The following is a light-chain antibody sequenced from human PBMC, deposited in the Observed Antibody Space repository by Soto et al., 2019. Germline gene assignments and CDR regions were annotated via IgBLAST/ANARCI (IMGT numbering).Light chain of an antibody. V-gene: IGLV2-11*01. CDR2: NVS. CDR3: CSFAGSYTWV. Sequence: QSALTQPRSVSGSPGQSVTISCTGTGSDVGFYDYVSWYQHHPRKAPKVMFLNVSQRPSWVPDRFSGSKSGNTASLTISGLQAEDEADYYCCSFAGSYTWVFGAGTKLTVL. CDR1: GSDVGFYDY. J-gene: IGLJ3*02.